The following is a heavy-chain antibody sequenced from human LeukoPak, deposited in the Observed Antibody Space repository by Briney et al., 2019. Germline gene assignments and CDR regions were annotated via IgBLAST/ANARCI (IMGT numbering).Heavy chain of an antibody. CDR2: IYYSGST. CDR1: GGSISNYY. V-gene: IGHV4-59*01. Sequence: PSETLSLTCTVSGGSISNYYWSWIRQPPGKGLEWIGYIYYSGSTNYNPSLKSRVTISVDTSKNQFSLKLSSVTAAGTAVYYCARRAIFAPYNWFDPWGQGTLVTVSS. D-gene: IGHD3-9*01. J-gene: IGHJ5*02. CDR3: ARRAIFAPYNWFDP.